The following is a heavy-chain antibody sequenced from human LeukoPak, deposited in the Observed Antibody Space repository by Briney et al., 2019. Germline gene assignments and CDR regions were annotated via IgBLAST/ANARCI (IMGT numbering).Heavy chain of an antibody. CDR3: ARVRRYYGSGELFLLGY. J-gene: IGHJ4*02. D-gene: IGHD3-10*01. V-gene: IGHV1-3*01. CDR2: INAGNGNT. CDR1: GGTFSSYA. Sequence: GASVKVSCKASGGTFSSYAISWVRQAPGQRLEWMGWINAGNGNTKYSQKFQGRVTITRDTSASTAYMELSSLRSEDTAVYYCARVRRYYGSGELFLLGYWGQGTLVTVSS.